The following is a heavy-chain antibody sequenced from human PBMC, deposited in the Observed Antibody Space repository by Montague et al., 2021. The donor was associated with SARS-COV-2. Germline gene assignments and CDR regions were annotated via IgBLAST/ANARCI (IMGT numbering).Heavy chain of an antibody. CDR3: AKVLPDGAFWSGTKWFDP. CDR2: IYYSGRT. V-gene: IGHV4-31*03. D-gene: IGHD3-3*01. J-gene: IGHJ5*02. CDR1: GDYISAGGYY. Sequence: TLSLTCTVSGDYISAGGYYWSWIRQHPEKGLEWIGNIYYSGRTSYNPSLESRVTISIATATNQFSLMMTSVTAADTAVYYCAKVLPDGAFWSGTKWFDPWGPGIRVTVSS.